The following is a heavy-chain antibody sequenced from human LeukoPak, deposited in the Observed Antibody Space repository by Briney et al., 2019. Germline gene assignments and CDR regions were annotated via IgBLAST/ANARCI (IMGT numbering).Heavy chain of an antibody. V-gene: IGHV3-7*01. CDR3: ARPLFGDYAWVFDY. CDR1: GFTFSSYW. D-gene: IGHD4-17*01. Sequence: GGSLRLSCAASGFTFSSYWMSWVRQAPGKGLEWVANIKQDGSEKYYVDSVKGRFTISRDNAKNSLYLQMNSLRAEDTAVYYCARPLFGDYAWVFDYWGQGTLVTVSS. J-gene: IGHJ4*02. CDR2: IKQDGSEK.